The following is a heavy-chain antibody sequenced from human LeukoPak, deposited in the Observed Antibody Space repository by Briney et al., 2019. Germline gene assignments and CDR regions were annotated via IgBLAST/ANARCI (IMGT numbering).Heavy chain of an antibody. Sequence: SETPSLTCAVYGGSFSGYYWSWIRQPPGKGLEWIGEINHSGSTNYNPSLKSRVTISVDTSKNQFSLKLSSVTAADTAVYYCARAVKGSSWFFDYWGQGTLVTVSS. CDR1: GGSFSGYY. CDR3: ARAVKGSSWFFDY. J-gene: IGHJ4*02. CDR2: INHSGST. V-gene: IGHV4-34*01. D-gene: IGHD6-13*01.